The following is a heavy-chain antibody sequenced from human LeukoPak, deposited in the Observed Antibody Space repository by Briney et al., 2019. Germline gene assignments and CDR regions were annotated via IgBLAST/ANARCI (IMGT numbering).Heavy chain of an antibody. CDR1: GFSFSNLA. D-gene: IGHD6-19*01. V-gene: IGHV3-23*01. Sequence: GGSLRLSCVASGFSFSNLAMGWVRQAPGNGLEWVSAISDSGGITYYADSVKGRFTISRDNSRNTLYLQMNSLRVDDTAVYYCAKDARRYSGWYFFDHWGQGTLVTVSS. CDR2: ISDSGGIT. CDR3: AKDARRYSGWYFFDH. J-gene: IGHJ4*02.